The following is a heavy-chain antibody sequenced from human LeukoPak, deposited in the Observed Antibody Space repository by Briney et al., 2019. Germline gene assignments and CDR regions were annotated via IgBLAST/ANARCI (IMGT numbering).Heavy chain of an antibody. CDR1: GFTFSGFW. CDR3: ARSSYSSSSSV. D-gene: IGHD6-6*01. CDR2: INSDGSEG. J-gene: IGHJ3*01. V-gene: IGHV3-7*03. Sequence: GASVRLCCVVCGFTFSGFWMSWSRQAPGKGLEWVASINSDGSEGYYADVVKGRFTISRDNAKDSVYLQINSLRAEDTAVYYCARSSYSSSSSVWGQGTMVTVSS.